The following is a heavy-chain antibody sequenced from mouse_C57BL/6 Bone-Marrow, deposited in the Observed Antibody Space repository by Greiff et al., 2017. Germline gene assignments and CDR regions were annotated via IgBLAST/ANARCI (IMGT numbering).Heavy chain of an antibody. Sequence: VQLQQPGAELVKPGASVKMSCKASGYTFNSYWITWVKQRPGQGLEWIGDIYPGSGSTTYNEKFKSKATLTVDTSSRTAYMQLSSLTSEDSAVYYCARDGSRGDVYFDYWGQGTTLTVSS. CDR3: ARDGSRGDVYFDY. D-gene: IGHD1-1*01. J-gene: IGHJ2*01. V-gene: IGHV1-55*01. CDR2: IYPGSGST. CDR1: GYTFNSYW.